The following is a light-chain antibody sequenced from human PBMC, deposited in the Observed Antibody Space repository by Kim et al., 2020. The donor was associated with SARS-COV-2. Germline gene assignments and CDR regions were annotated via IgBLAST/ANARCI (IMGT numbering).Light chain of an antibody. J-gene: IGLJ3*02. V-gene: IGLV2-14*03. CDR3: SSFKGSNSFWV. CDR2: EVR. CDR1: SSDSSQTNY. Sequence: QSNTISCTGYSSDSSQTNYLSWYQQVPGKAPTHIIYEVRKRPYGVSKRFAASKAGNTASLTISGLQAKDEGDYYCSSFKGSNSFWVFGGGTQLTVL.